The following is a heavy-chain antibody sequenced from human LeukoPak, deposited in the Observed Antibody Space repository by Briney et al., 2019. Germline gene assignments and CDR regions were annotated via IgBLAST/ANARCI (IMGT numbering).Heavy chain of an antibody. J-gene: IGHJ4*02. CDR2: IKQDGSQK. V-gene: IGHV3-7*04. Sequence: GGSLRLSCAASGFTLSNYWVSWVRHAPGKGLEWVANIKQDGSQKYYVDSVKGRFTISRDNAKNSLFLQMNSLRAEDTAVYYCARVGTKCLDYWGQGTPVTVSS. CDR1: GFTLSNYW. D-gene: IGHD2-2*01. CDR3: ARVGTKCLDY.